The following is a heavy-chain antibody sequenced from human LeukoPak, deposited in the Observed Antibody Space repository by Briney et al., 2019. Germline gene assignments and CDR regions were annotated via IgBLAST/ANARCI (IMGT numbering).Heavy chain of an antibody. V-gene: IGHV4-61*08. CDR3: ARYPYDMDV. D-gene: IGHD2-2*01. CDR1: GYSIRSGGYY. CDR2: IYYSGST. Sequence: SETLSLTCSVSGYSIRSGGYYWGWIRQPPGKGLEWIGYIYYSGSTNYNPSLKSRVTISVDTSKNQFSLKLSSVTAADTAVYYCARYPYDMDVWGKGTTVTVSS. J-gene: IGHJ6*03.